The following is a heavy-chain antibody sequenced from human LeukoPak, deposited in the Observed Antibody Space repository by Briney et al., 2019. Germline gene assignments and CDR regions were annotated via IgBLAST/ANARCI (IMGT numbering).Heavy chain of an antibody. J-gene: IGHJ3*02. Sequence: SETLSLTCAVSGGSISGGGYSWSWIRQPPGKGLEWIGYIYHSGSTYYNPSLKSRVTISVDRSKNQFSLKLSSATAADTAVYYCARRLREFAFDIWGQGTMVTVSS. D-gene: IGHD4-17*01. CDR3: ARRLREFAFDI. CDR2: IYHSGST. CDR1: GGSISGGGYS. V-gene: IGHV4-30-2*01.